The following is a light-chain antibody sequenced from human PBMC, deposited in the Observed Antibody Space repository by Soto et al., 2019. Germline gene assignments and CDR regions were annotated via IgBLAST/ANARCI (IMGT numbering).Light chain of an antibody. J-gene: IGKJ2*01. Sequence: DIQMTQSPSSLSASVGDRVTITCRASQTISTYLNWYQQKPGKATRLLIYDASSLLSGVPSRFSGSGSGTDFTLTIASLQPEDFSTYYCQQSDSTPYTFGQGTKVDIK. CDR1: QTISTY. CDR3: QQSDSTPYT. CDR2: DAS. V-gene: IGKV1-39*01.